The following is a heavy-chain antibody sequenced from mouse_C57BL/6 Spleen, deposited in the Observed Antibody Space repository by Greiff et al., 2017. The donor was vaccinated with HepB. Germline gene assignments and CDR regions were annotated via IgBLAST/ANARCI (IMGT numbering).Heavy chain of an antibody. CDR1: GYTFTSYW. J-gene: IGHJ3*01. CDR3: ARNRGLYGSSSWFAY. CDR2: IYPGSGST. V-gene: IGHV1-55*01. D-gene: IGHD1-1*01. Sequence: QVQLQQPGAELVKPGASVKMSCKASGYTFTSYWITWVKQRPGQGLEWIGDIYPGSGSTNYNEKFKSKATLTVDTSSSTAYMQRSSLTSEDSAVYYCARNRGLYGSSSWFAYWGQGTLVTVSA.